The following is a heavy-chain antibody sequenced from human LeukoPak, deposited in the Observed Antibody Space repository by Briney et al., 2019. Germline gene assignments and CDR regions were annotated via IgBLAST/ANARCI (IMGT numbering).Heavy chain of an antibody. CDR3: ARGESSGWDRQDFFDY. J-gene: IGHJ4*02. CDR1: GFTFSSYA. D-gene: IGHD6-19*01. Sequence: GGSLRLSCAASGFTFSSYAMSWVRQAPGKGLEWVAGISDSGGSTNYADSVKGRFTISRDNPKNTLYLQMNSLRAEDTAVYYCARGESSGWDRQDFFDYWGQGTLVTVSS. V-gene: IGHV3-23*01. CDR2: ISDSGGST.